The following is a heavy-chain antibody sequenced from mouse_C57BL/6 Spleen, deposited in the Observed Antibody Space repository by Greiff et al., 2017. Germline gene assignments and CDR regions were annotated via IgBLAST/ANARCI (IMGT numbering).Heavy chain of an antibody. CDR3: ANDAMDY. Sequence: QVQLQQSGAELVRPGTSVKVSCKASGYAFTNYLIEWVKQRPGQGLEWIGVINPGSGGTNYNEKFKGKATLTADKSSSTAYMQLSSLTSEDSAVYVCANDAMDYWGQGTSVTVSS. V-gene: IGHV1-54*01. J-gene: IGHJ4*01. CDR1: GYAFTNYL. CDR2: INPGSGGT.